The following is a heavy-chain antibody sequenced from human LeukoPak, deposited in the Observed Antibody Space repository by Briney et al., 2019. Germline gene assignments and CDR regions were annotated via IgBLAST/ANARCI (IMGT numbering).Heavy chain of an antibody. CDR1: GYTFTSYD. CDR2: MNPNSGNT. J-gene: IGHJ4*02. D-gene: IGHD5-18*01. Sequence: GAAVKVSCKSSGYTFTSYDINWVRQATGQGLEWMGWMNPNSGNTGHAQQFHRRLTMTRNTSISTAYMELSRLRSEDTAVYYCASFRGYSSWRQGTLVTLPS. CDR3: ASFRGYSS. V-gene: IGHV1-8*01.